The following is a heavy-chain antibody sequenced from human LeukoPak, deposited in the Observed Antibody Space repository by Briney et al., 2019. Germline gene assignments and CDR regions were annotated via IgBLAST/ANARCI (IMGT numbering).Heavy chain of an antibody. Sequence: SGPTLVNPTETLTLTCTVSGFSLSNARMGVSWIRQPPGKALEWLAHIFSNDEKSYNTSLKSRLTISKDPSKSQVVLTMTNMDPVDTATYYCARIRWDDSSGYYYPFDYWGQGTLVTVSS. V-gene: IGHV2-26*01. J-gene: IGHJ4*02. CDR1: GFSLSNARMG. CDR2: IFSNDEK. CDR3: ARIRWDDSSGYYYPFDY. D-gene: IGHD3-22*01.